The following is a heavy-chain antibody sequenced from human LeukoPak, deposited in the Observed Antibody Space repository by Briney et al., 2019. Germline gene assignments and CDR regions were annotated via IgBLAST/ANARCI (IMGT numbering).Heavy chain of an antibody. Sequence: GGSLRLSCAASGFTFSSYSMNWVRQAPGKGLEWVSSISSSSSYTYYADSVKGRFTISRDSAKNSLYLQMNSLRADDTAVYYRARSRITMVRGTASHYYYYDGMDVWGKGTTVTVSS. J-gene: IGHJ6*04. V-gene: IGHV3-21*01. CDR1: GFTFSSYS. CDR2: ISSSSSYT. D-gene: IGHD3-10*01. CDR3: ARSRITMVRGTASHYYYYDGMDV.